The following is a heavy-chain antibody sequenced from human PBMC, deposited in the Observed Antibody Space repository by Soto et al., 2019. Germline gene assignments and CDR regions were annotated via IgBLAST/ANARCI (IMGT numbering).Heavy chain of an antibody. CDR1: GGSFSGYF. CDR3: ARDRQYYHFWGDYQNEGPYGMGV. CDR2: INHSGGT. D-gene: IGHD3-3*02. V-gene: IGHV4-34*02. Sequence: QVQLQQWGAGLLKPSETLSLTCAVYGGSFSGYFWTWLRQAPGKGLEWIGKINHSGGTNYNSTVKSRVTISVDTSKNKFCLIRSSVTASAPAVYYCARDRQYYHFWGDYQNEGPYGMGVWGQGTTVTVS. J-gene: IGHJ6*02.